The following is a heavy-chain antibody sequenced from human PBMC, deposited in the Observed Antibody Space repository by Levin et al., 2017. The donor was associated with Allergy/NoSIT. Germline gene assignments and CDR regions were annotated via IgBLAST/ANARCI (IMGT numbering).Heavy chain of an antibody. CDR2: INHSGST. CDR1: GGSFSGYY. V-gene: IGHV4-34*01. D-gene: IGHD3-3*01. CDR3: ARRSITIFGVVMINNWFDP. Sequence: SQTLSLTCAVHGGSFSGYYWSWIRQPPGKGLEWIGEINHSGSTNYNPSLKSRVTISVDTSKNQFSLKLSSVTAADTAVYYCARRSITIFGVVMINNWFDPWGQGTLVTVSS. J-gene: IGHJ5*02.